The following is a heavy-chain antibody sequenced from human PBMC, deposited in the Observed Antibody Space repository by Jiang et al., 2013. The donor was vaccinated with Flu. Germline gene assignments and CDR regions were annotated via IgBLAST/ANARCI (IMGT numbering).Heavy chain of an antibody. J-gene: IGHJ4*02. CDR2: FYYTGST. D-gene: IGHD3-10*01. Sequence: TWPGLVKPSETLSLTCTVSGGSISSTNSYWGWIRQSPGKGLEWIGGFYYTGSTYYNPSLRSLVTISVDTSKNQFSLELTSVTAADTAVYYCARGPFYYASDLQGPFDYWGQGTLVAVSS. V-gene: IGHV4-39*01. CDR1: GGSISSTNSY. CDR3: ARGPFYYASDLQGPFDY.